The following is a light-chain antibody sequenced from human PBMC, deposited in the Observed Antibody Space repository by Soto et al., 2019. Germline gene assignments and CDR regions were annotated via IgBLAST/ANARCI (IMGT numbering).Light chain of an antibody. V-gene: IGKV3-20*01. J-gene: IGKJ2*01. CDR1: QSVSSSY. CDR2: AAS. Sequence: EMVLTQPPDTLSLSPGERATISCRASQSVSSSYLAWYQQKLGQAPRLLIYAASSRASGIPDRFSGSGSGTDFTLTVSRLEPEDFAVFYCQQYGTLPPTFGQGTKLEIK. CDR3: QQYGTLPPT.